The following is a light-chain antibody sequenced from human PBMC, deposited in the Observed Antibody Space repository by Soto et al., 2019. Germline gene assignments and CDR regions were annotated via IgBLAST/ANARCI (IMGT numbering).Light chain of an antibody. CDR2: KAS. V-gene: IGKV1-5*03. Sequence: DIQMTQSPSSLSASVGDRVTITCRASEKINKWLAWYQQKPGKAPKLLIYKASILESGVPSRFSGSGSGTEFTLAISSLQPDDFATYYCQQYNSFSWTFGQGTKVDIK. CDR1: EKINKW. CDR3: QQYNSFSWT. J-gene: IGKJ1*01.